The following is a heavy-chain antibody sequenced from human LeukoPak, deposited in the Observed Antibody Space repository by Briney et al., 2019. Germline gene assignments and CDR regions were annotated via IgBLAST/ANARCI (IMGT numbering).Heavy chain of an antibody. D-gene: IGHD3-22*01. V-gene: IGHV1-69*05. CDR3: ARRVYYYDRSGYLRENWFDP. CDR1: GGTFSSYA. Sequence: GSSVKVSCKASGGTFSSYAISWVRQAPGKGLEWMGGIIPIFGTANYAQKFQGRVTITTDESTSTAYMELSSLRSEDTAVYYCARRVYYYDRSGYLRENWFDPWGQGTLVTVSS. CDR2: IIPIFGTA. J-gene: IGHJ5*02.